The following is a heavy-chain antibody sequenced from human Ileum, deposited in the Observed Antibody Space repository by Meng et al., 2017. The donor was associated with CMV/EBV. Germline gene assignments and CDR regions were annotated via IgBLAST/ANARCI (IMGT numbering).Heavy chain of an antibody. CDR3: ARPRARNIVVVPADDAFDS. J-gene: IGHJ3*02. CDR2: IIPIFGTA. D-gene: IGHD2-2*01. V-gene: IGHV1-69*05. Sequence: SVKVSCKASGGTFSSYAISWVRQAPGQGLEWMGGIIPIFGTANYAQRFQGRVTITTDEATSTAYMELSSLRSEDTTVYYCARPRARNIVVVPADDAFDSWGQGTMVTVSS. CDR1: GGTFSSYA.